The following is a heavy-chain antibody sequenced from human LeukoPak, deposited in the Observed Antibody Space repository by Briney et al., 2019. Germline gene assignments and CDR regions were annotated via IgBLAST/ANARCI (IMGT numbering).Heavy chain of an antibody. V-gene: IGHV1-2*02. J-gene: IGHJ4*02. CDR1: GYTFTGYY. CDR3: ARGERTGWYYFDY. CDR2: INPNSGGT. D-gene: IGHD6-19*01. Sequence: AASVKVSCKASGYTFTGYYMHWVRQAPGQGLEWMGWINPNSGGTSYAQKFQGRVTMTRDTSISTAYMELSRLRSDDTAVYYCARGERTGWYYFDYWGQGALVTVSS.